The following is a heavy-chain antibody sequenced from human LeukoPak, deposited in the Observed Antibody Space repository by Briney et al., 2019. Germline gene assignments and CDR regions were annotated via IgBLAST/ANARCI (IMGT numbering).Heavy chain of an antibody. J-gene: IGHJ4*02. CDR1: GGSINSYY. CDR3: AREDERGFGPGVFDY. V-gene: IGHV4-59*01. D-gene: IGHD3-10*01. CDR2: IYYSGST. Sequence: SETLSLTCSVSGGSINSYYWNWIRQPPGKGLEWIGYIYYSGSTDYNPSLKSRVIISVDTSKNQFSLKLSSVTAADTAVYYCAREDERGFGPGVFDYWGQGTLVTVSS.